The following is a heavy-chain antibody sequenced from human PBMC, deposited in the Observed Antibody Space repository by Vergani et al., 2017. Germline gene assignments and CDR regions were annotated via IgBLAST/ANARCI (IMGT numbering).Heavy chain of an antibody. J-gene: IGHJ3*02. Sequence: QVQLVQSGAEVKKPGSSVKVSCKASGGTFISYAISWVRQAPGQGLEWMGGIIPIFGTANYAQKFQGRVTITADESTSTAYMELSSLRAEDTAVYYCARVRLVATIWGDAFDIWGQGTMVTVSS. CDR3: ARVRLVATIWGDAFDI. V-gene: IGHV1-69*01. D-gene: IGHD5-12*01. CDR2: IIPIFGTA. CDR1: GGTFISYA.